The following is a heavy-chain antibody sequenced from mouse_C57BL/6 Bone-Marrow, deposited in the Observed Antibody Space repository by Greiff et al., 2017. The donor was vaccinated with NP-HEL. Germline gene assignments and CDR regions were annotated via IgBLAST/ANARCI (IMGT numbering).Heavy chain of an antibody. CDR1: GFPITSGYY. Sequence: VQLQESGPGLVKPSQSLFLTCSITGFPITSGYYWIWIRQSPGKPLEWMGYITHSGETFYNPSLQSPISITRETSKNQFFLQLNSVTTEDTAMYYCAGGTGTGFAYWGQGTLVTVSA. J-gene: IGHJ3*01. CDR2: ITHSGET. V-gene: IGHV12-3*01. D-gene: IGHD4-1*01. CDR3: AGGTGTGFAY.